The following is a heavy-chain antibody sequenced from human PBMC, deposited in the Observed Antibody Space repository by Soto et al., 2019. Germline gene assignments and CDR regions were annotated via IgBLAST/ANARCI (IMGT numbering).Heavy chain of an antibody. CDR2: FDPEDGET. CDR3: ATSAGSYYGGWFDP. J-gene: IGHJ5*02. D-gene: IGHD1-26*01. Sequence: ASVKGSCKVSGYTLTELSMHWVRQAPGKGLEWMGGFDPEDGETIYAQKFQGRVTMTEDTSTDTAYMELSSLRSEDTAVYYCATSAGSYYGGWFDPWGQGTLVTVSS. V-gene: IGHV1-24*01. CDR1: GYTLTELS.